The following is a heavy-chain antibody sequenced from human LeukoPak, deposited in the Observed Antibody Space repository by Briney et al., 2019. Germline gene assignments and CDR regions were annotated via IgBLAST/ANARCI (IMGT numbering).Heavy chain of an antibody. J-gene: IGHJ4*02. D-gene: IGHD6-19*01. V-gene: IGHV3-30-3*01. Sequence: GGSLRLSCAASGFTFSSYAMHWVRQAPGKGLEWVAVISYDGSNKYYADSVKGRFTISRDNSKNTLYLQMNSLRAEDTAVYYCAREGQWLAHIGDYWGQGTLVTVSS. CDR1: GFTFSSYA. CDR2: ISYDGSNK. CDR3: AREGQWLAHIGDY.